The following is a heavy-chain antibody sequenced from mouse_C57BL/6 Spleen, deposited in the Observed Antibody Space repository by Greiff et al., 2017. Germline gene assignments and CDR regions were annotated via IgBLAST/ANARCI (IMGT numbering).Heavy chain of an antibody. CDR1: GYTFTDYD. CDR3: TRLDYGRPNFDY. CDR2: IDPETGGT. Sequence: VKLQQSGAELVRPGASVTLSCKASGYTFTDYDMHWVKQTPVHGLEWIGAIDPETGGTAYNQKFKGKAILTADKSSSTAYMELRSLTSEDSAVYYCTRLDYGRPNFDYWGQGTTRTVSS. D-gene: IGHD1-1*01. J-gene: IGHJ2*01. V-gene: IGHV1-15*01.